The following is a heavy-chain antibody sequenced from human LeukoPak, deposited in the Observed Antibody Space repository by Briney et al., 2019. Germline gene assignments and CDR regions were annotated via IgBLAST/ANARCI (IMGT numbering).Heavy chain of an antibody. Sequence: GGSPRLSCAASGFTFVTYSMSWVRQAPGKGLEWVSSISSSSSSIYYADSVKGRFTISRDNAKNSLYLQMNSLRAEDTAVYYCARDQWLVLYRDYYYYMDVWGKGTTVTVSS. D-gene: IGHD6-19*01. V-gene: IGHV3-21*01. CDR1: GFTFVTYS. CDR2: ISSSSSSI. J-gene: IGHJ6*03. CDR3: ARDQWLVLYRDYYYYMDV.